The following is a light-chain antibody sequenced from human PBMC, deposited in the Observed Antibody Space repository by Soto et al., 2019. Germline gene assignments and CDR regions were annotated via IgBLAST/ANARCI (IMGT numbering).Light chain of an antibody. CDR3: QQLNSYPIT. J-gene: IGKJ5*01. V-gene: IGKV1-5*01. CDR2: GAS. Sequence: DLQMTQSPSTLSGSVGDRVTITCRASQTISSWLAWYQQKPGQSPRLLIYGASTRATGIPARFSGSGSGTEFTLTISSLQPEDFATYYCQQLNSYPITFGQGTRLEIK. CDR1: QTISSW.